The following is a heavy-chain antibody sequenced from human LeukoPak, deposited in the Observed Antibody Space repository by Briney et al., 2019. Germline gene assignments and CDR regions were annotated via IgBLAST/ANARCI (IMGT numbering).Heavy chain of an antibody. Sequence: SETLSLTCTVSGGSISSHYWSWIRQPPGKGLEWIGYIYYSGSTNYNPSLKSRVTISVDTSKNQFSLKLSSVTAADTAVYYCARGPLYDDSDYWGQGTLVTVSS. CDR3: ARGPLYDDSDY. V-gene: IGHV4-59*11. D-gene: IGHD2-8*01. CDR2: IYYSGST. J-gene: IGHJ4*02. CDR1: GGSISSHY.